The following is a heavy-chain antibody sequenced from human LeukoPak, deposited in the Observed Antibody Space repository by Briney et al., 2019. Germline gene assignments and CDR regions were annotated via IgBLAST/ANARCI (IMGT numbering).Heavy chain of an antibody. CDR2: INPNSGGT. D-gene: IGHD6-19*01. J-gene: IGHJ4*02. Sequence: ASVKVSCKASGYTFTSYGISWVRQAPGQGLEWMGWINPNSGGTNYAQKFQGRVTMTRDTSISTAYMELSRLRSDDTAVYYCARAVAGTKLRIDYWGQGTLVTVSS. V-gene: IGHV1-2*02. CDR3: ARAVAGTKLRIDY. CDR1: GYTFTSYG.